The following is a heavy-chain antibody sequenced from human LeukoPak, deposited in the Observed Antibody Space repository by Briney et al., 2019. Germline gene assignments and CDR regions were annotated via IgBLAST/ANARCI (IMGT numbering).Heavy chain of an antibody. J-gene: IGHJ3*02. V-gene: IGHV1-2*06. CDR2: INPTTGGT. CDR1: GYIFTGHY. Sequence: ASVKVSCKASGYIFTGHYMNWVRQVPGQGLEWMGRINPTTGGTNYAQNFQGRVTMTRDTSISTTYMELSRLRPDDTAVYYCARVGDGLNDAFDIWGQGTMVTVSS. D-gene: IGHD5-24*01. CDR3: ARVGDGLNDAFDI.